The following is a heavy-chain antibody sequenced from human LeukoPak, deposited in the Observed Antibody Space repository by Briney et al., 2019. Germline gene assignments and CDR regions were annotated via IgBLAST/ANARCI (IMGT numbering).Heavy chain of an antibody. J-gene: IGHJ5*02. CDR3: ARDEIAAPNWFDP. Sequence: SETLSLTCTVSGGSVSSSNYYWSWIRQPPGKGLEWIGYIYYTGSTYYNPSLKSRVTISLDTSKNQFSLKLSSVTAADTAMYYCARDEIAAPNWFDPWGRGTLVTVSS. CDR2: IYYTGST. D-gene: IGHD6-6*01. CDR1: GGSVSSSNYY. V-gene: IGHV4-61*01.